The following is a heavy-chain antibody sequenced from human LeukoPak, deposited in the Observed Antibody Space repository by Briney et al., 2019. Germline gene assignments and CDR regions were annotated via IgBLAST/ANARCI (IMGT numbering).Heavy chain of an antibody. CDR2: IKQDGSEK. Sequence: QRGGSLRLSCVASGLTFSDYWMTWVRQAPRKGLECVANIKQDGSEKLYVDSVKGRFTISRDNAKNSLYLQMNSLRAEDTAVYYCARDGRFSYGAFDIWGQGTMVTVSS. J-gene: IGHJ3*02. D-gene: IGHD3-3*01. CDR1: GLTFSDYW. V-gene: IGHV3-7*01. CDR3: ARDGRFSYGAFDI.